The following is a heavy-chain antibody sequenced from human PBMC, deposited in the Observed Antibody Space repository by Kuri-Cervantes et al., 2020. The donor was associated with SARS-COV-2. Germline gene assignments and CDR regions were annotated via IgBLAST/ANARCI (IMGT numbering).Heavy chain of an antibody. J-gene: IGHJ4*02. Sequence: GESLKISCAASGFTFSSYGVHWVRQAPGKGLEWVAVISYDGSNKYYADSVKGRFTISRDNSKNTLYLQMNSLRAEDTAVYYCAKDLYLIGFGELEFDYWGQGTLVTVSS. D-gene: IGHD3-10*01. CDR1: GFTFSSYG. CDR2: ISYDGSNK. CDR3: AKDLYLIGFGELEFDY. V-gene: IGHV3-30*18.